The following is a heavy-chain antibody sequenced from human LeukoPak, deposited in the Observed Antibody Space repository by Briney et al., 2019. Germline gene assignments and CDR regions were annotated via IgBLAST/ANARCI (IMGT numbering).Heavy chain of an antibody. CDR3: AKDRDPYDYGSGSYYNGVFDY. CDR1: GFTFSSFG. D-gene: IGHD3-10*01. CDR2: VSNRGGST. Sequence: GGSLRLSCAASGFTFSSFGMSWVRQASGKGLEWVSAVSNRGGSTYYADSVKGRFTISRDNSKNTLYLQMNSLRAEDTAVYYCAKDRDPYDYGSGSYYNGVFDYWGQGTLVTVSS. V-gene: IGHV3-23*01. J-gene: IGHJ4*02.